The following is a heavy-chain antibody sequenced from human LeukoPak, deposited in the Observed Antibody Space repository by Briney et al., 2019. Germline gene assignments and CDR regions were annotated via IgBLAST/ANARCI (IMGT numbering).Heavy chain of an antibody. CDR2: ISGSGIDT. CDR3: AKDVPSVVVAMAAPPFDY. J-gene: IGHJ4*02. Sequence: PGRSLRLSCAASGFTFSSYAMSWVRQAPGKGLEWVSAISGSGIDTYYTDSVKGRFTISRDNSKNTLFLQMNSLRAEDTAVYYCAKDVPSVVVAMAAPPFDYWGQGTLVTVSS. V-gene: IGHV3-23*01. CDR1: GFTFSSYA. D-gene: IGHD2-15*01.